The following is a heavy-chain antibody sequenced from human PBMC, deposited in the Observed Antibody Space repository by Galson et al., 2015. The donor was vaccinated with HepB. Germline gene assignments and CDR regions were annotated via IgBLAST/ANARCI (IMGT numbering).Heavy chain of an antibody. CDR1: GGSVSSGSYY. CDR2: IYYSGST. J-gene: IGHJ4*02. CDR3: ARVGHYGEPFDY. D-gene: IGHD4-17*01. Sequence: SETLSLTCTVSGGSVSSGSYYWSWIRQPPGKGLEWIGYIYYSGSTNYNPSLKSRVTISVDTSKNQFSLKLSSVTAADTAVYYCARVGHYGEPFDYWGQGTLVTVSS. V-gene: IGHV4-61*01.